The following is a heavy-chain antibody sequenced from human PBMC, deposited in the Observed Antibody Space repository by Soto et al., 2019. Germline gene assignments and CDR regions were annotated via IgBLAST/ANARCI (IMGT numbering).Heavy chain of an antibody. CDR1: GGTFRNSA. CDR2: IIPILGTA. D-gene: IGHD6-13*01. Sequence: QVQLVQSGAEVKRPGSSVKVSCRTSGGTFRNSAINWVRQTPGQGLEWMGGIIPILGTADYAQRFQGRVVITADESTSTAYMELSSLRSEDTAVYYCARSYSSSWYYFDYWGQGTLVTVSS. CDR3: ARSYSSSWYYFDY. V-gene: IGHV1-69*11. J-gene: IGHJ4*02.